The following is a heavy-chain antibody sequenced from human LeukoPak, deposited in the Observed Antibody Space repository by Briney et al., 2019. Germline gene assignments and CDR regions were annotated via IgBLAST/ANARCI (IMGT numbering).Heavy chain of an antibody. Sequence: ASVRVSCKASGGTFSSYAISWVRQAPGQGLEWMGGIIPIFGTANYAQKFQGRVTITADESTSTAYMELSSLRSEDTAVYYCARGGSSSSWFDQFDYWGQGTLVTVSS. D-gene: IGHD6-13*01. CDR2: IIPIFGTA. CDR1: GGTFSSYA. V-gene: IGHV1-69*13. CDR3: ARGGSSSSWFDQFDY. J-gene: IGHJ4*02.